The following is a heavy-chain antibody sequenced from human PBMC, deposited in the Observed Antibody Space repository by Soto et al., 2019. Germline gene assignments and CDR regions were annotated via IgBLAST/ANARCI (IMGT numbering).Heavy chain of an antibody. Sequence: QVQLVESGGGVVQPGRSLRLSCAASRFTFSDYGMHWVRQAPGKGLEWVAVISHDGSNKFYAESVEGRFTISRDNSKKTLYLQMNSLRGEDTAVYYCAKDWNFYCSGGTCYPYYYYYMDVWGKGTTVTVSS. CDR3: AKDWNFYCSGGTCYPYYYYYMDV. J-gene: IGHJ6*03. V-gene: IGHV3-30*18. CDR1: RFTFSDYG. D-gene: IGHD2-15*01. CDR2: ISHDGSNK.